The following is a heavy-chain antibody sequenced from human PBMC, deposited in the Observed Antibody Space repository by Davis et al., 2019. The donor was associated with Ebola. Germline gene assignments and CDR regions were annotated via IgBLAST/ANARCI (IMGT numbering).Heavy chain of an antibody. Sequence: SETLSLTCAVYGGSFSGYYWSWIRQPPGKGLEWIGEINHSGSTNYNPSLKSRVTISVDTSKNQFSLKLSSVTAADTAVYYCARVMGWLQFVGMDVWGKGTTVTVSS. CDR1: GGSFSGYY. D-gene: IGHD5-24*01. V-gene: IGHV4-34*01. J-gene: IGHJ6*04. CDR2: INHSGST. CDR3: ARVMGWLQFVGMDV.